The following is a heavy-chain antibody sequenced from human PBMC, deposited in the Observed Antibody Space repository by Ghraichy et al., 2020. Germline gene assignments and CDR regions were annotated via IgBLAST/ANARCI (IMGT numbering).Heavy chain of an antibody. CDR1: GGSFSGYY. CDR2: INHSGST. V-gene: IGHV4-34*01. J-gene: IGHJ6*03. Sequence: SETLSLTCAVYGGSFSGYYWSWIRQPPGKGLEWIGEINHSGSTNYNPSLKSRVTISVDTSKNQFSLKLSSVTAADTAVYYCARSATGYSSSWYRQVRLAYMDVWGKGTTVTVSS. CDR3: ARSATGYSSSWYRQVRLAYMDV. D-gene: IGHD6-13*01.